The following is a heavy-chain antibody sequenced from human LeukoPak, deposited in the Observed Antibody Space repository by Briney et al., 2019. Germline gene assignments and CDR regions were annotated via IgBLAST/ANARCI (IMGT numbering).Heavy chain of an antibody. CDR1: GYTFTGYY. Sequence: GASVKVSCKASGYTFTGYYMHWVRQAPGRGLEWMGWINPNSGGTNYAQKFQGRVTMTRDTSISTAYMELSRLRSDDTAVYYCARAPKKTGDNWFAPWGQGTRFTFSS. CDR2: INPNSGGT. CDR3: ARAPKKTGDNWFAP. D-gene: IGHD1-26*01. J-gene: IGHJ5*02. V-gene: IGHV1-2*02.